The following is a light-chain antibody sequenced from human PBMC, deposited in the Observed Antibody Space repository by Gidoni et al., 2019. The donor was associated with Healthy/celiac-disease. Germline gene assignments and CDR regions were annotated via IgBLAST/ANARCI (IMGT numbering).Light chain of an antibody. J-gene: IGKJ1*01. CDR1: QSVSSSY. V-gene: IGKV3-20*01. CDR2: GAS. CDR3: QQYGSSLWT. Sequence: ESVLTQSPGTLSLSPGERATLSCMASQSVSSSYLAWYQQKPGQAPRLLSYGASSRATGIPDRFSGSGSGTDVTLTISRLEPEDFAVYYCQQYGSSLWTFGQGTKVEIK.